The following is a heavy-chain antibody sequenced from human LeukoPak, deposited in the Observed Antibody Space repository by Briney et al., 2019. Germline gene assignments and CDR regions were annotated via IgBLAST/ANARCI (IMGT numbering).Heavy chain of an antibody. CDR3: PRDPATSYYLDS. J-gene: IGHJ4*02. Sequence: ASVKVSCKASGYTSTAYYLNWVRQAPGQGLGWMGWIDPKTGGTKIAQKFQGRVTMTRDTSMSTVYMELYSLRSDDTAVYSCPRDPATSYYLDSWGQGTLVTVSS. V-gene: IGHV1-2*02. CDR1: GYTSTAYY. CDR2: IDPKTGGT.